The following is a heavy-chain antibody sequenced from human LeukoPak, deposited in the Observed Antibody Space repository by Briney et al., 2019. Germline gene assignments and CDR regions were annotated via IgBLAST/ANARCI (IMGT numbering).Heavy chain of an antibody. CDR3: ATSKYSGSY. J-gene: IGHJ4*02. V-gene: IGHV3-23*01. Sequence: GGSLRLSCAASGFTFSNYGMAWVRQAPGKGLEWVSTISGGGDSTYYADSVKGRFTISRDNSKNTLYLQMNSLRAEDTAVYYCATSKYSGSYWGQGTLVTVSS. CDR1: GFTFSNYG. CDR2: ISGGGDST. D-gene: IGHD1-26*01.